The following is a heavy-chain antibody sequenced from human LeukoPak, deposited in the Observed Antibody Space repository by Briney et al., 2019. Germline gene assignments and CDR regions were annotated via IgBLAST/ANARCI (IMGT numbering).Heavy chain of an antibody. J-gene: IGHJ4*02. CDR2: ISGSGGST. Sequence: GGSLRLSCAASGFTFSSNVMSWVRQAPGKGLEWVSAISGSGGSTYYADSVRGRFTISRDNSKNTLYLQMKSLRVEDTAVYYCATDLGSSRPNYWGQGTLVTVSS. V-gene: IGHV3-23*01. CDR3: ATDLGSSRPNY. D-gene: IGHD2-2*01. CDR1: GFTFSSNV.